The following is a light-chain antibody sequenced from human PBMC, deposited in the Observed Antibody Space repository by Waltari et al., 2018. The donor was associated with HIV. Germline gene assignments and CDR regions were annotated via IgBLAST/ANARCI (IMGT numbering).Light chain of an antibody. CDR3: CSYGSSATFVV. CDR1: SSDVGNYNL. V-gene: IGLV2-23*02. J-gene: IGLJ2*01. CDR2: EVT. Sequence: QSALTQPASVSGSPGQSITISCTETSSDVGNYNLVSWYQQYTGKAPKLLIYEVTKRPSGFSSRFSCSKSGNTASLTISDLQSEDEANYYCCSYGSSATFVVFGGGTRVTV.